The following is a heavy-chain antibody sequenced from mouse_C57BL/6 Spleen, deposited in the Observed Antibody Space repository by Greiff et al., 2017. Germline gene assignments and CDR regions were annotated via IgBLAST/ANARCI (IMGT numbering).Heavy chain of an antibody. CDR2: IRNKANGYTT. Sequence: EVQLVESGGGLVQPGGSLSLSCAASGFTFTDYYMSWVRQPPGKALEWLGFIRNKANGYTTEYSASVKGRFTISRDNSQCILYLQLNALRAEDSATYFCSRYRPISFDYWGQGTTLTVSS. CDR1: GFTFTDYY. V-gene: IGHV7-3*01. J-gene: IGHJ2*01. CDR3: SRYRPISFDY.